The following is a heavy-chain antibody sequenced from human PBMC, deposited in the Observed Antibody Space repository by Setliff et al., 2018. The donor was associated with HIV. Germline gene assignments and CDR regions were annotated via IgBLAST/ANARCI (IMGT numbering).Heavy chain of an antibody. J-gene: IGHJ4*02. D-gene: IGHD6-19*01. CDR1: GGSISSGGYY. CDR3: AMAVADKGVYYLDY. Sequence: ASETLSLTCPVSGGSISSGGYYWSWIRQHPGRGLEWIAYIYYSGSTYYNPSLKSRVTISVDTSKNQFSLKLTSVTAADTAVYFCAMAVADKGVYYLDYWGRGTLVTVSS. CDR2: IYYSGST. V-gene: IGHV4-31*03.